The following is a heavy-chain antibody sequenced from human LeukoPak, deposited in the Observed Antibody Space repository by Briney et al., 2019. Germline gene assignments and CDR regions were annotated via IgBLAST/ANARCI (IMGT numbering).Heavy chain of an antibody. Sequence: GGSLRLSCAASGFTFSSYSMNWVRQAPGKGLEWVSYISSSSSIIYYADSVKGRFTISRDNAKNSLYLQMNSLRAEDTAVYYCARGKVDTAMAPPDYWGQGTLVTVSS. CDR2: ISSSSSII. D-gene: IGHD5-18*01. J-gene: IGHJ4*02. CDR3: ARGKVDTAMAPPDY. CDR1: GFTFSSYS. V-gene: IGHV3-48*04.